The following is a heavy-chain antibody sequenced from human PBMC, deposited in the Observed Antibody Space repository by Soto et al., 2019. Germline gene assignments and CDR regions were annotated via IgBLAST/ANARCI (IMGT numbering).Heavy chain of an antibody. J-gene: IGHJ6*02. CDR1: GGSISSGVYY. V-gene: IGHV4-31*03. CDR2: IYYSGST. CDR3: ASVGGRGEGYHYYGMDV. D-gene: IGHD3-10*01. Sequence: LSLTSTVSGGSISSGVYYWSLIRQHPGKGLEWIGYIYYSGSTYYNPSLKSRVTISVDTSKNQFSLKLSSVTAADTAVYYCASVGGRGEGYHYYGMDVWGQGTTVTVSS.